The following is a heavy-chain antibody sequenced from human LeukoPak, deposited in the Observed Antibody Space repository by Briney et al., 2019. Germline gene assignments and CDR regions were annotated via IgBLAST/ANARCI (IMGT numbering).Heavy chain of an antibody. CDR3: ARGRPYSYGQKTYYFDY. D-gene: IGHD5-18*01. CDR1: GGSFSGYY. V-gene: IGHV4-34*01. J-gene: IGHJ4*02. Sequence: PSETLSLTCAVYGGSFSGYYWSWIRQPPGKGLEWIGEINHSGSTNYNPSLKSRVTISVDTSKNQFSLKLSSVTAADTAVYYCARGRPYSYGQKTYYFDYWGQGTLVTVSS. CDR2: INHSGST.